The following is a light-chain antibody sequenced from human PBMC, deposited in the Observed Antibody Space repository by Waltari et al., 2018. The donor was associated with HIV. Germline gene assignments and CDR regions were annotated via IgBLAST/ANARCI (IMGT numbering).Light chain of an antibody. CDR1: SGRIASNY. J-gene: IGLJ3*02. CDR3: QSFDGITAV. V-gene: IGLV6-57*02. Sequence: NLMLTQPHSVSESPGKTVTISCTGSSGRIASNYVQWYQPRPGSAPTTVIFEDNQRSSGVPDRFSGSIDSSSNSASLTISRLKTEDEADYYCQSFDGITAVFGGGTKLTVL. CDR2: EDN.